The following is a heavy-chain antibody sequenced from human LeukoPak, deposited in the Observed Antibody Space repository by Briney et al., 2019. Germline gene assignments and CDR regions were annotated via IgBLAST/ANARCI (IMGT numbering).Heavy chain of an antibody. CDR3: ARDRTLHYYDFWSGNYTSYFDY. J-gene: IGHJ4*02. V-gene: IGHV1-18*01. CDR1: GYTFTSYG. CDR2: ISTYNGNT. Sequence: ASVKVSCKTSGYTFTSYGVSWVRQAPGQRLEWMGWISTYNGNTNYAQKLQGRVTMTTDTPTRTAYMEPRSLRSDDTAVYYCARDRTLHYYDFWSGNYTSYFDYWGQGTLVTVSS. D-gene: IGHD3-3*01.